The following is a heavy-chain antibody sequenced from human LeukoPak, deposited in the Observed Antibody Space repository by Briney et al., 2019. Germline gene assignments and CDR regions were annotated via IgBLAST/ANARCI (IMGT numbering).Heavy chain of an antibody. CDR2: INHNGSVN. J-gene: IGHJ6*02. CDR1: GFTFSSYW. V-gene: IGHV3-7*03. Sequence: GGSLRLSCAASGFTFSSYWMNWARQAPGKGLEWVASINHNGSVNYYVDSVKGRFTISRDNAKDSLYLQMSNLRAEDTAVYFCARGGGLDVWGQGATVTVSS. D-gene: IGHD3-16*01. CDR3: ARGGGLDV.